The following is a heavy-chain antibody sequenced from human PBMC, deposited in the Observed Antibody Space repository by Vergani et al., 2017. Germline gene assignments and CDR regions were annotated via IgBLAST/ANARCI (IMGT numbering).Heavy chain of an antibody. CDR3: ARAYGGNHNYYYYGMDV. D-gene: IGHD4-23*01. J-gene: IGHJ6*02. V-gene: IGHV1-2*02. CDR1: GYTFTGYY. Sequence: QVQLVQSGAEVKKPGASVKVSCKASGYTFTGYYMHWVRQAPGQGLEWMGWINPNSGGTNYAQKFQGRVTMTRDTSISTAYMELSRLRSDDTAVYYCARAYGGNHNYYYYGMDVWGQGTTVTVSS. CDR2: INPNSGGT.